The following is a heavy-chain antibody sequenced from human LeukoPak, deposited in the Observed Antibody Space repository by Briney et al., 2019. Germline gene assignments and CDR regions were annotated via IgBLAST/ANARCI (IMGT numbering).Heavy chain of an antibody. CDR3: ARGVTTVTSFDY. D-gene: IGHD4-17*01. V-gene: IGHV4-59*01. CDR2: IHYSGIT. Sequence: PSETLSLTCTVSGGSISSYYWSWIRQPPGKGLERIGYIHYSGITTYNPSLKSRVTISVDTSKNQFSLKLSSVTAADTAMYYCARGVTTVTSFDYWGQGTLVTVSS. J-gene: IGHJ4*02. CDR1: GGSISSYY.